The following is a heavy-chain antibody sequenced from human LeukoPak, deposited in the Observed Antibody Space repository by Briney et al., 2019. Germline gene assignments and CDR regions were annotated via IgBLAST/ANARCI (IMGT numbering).Heavy chain of an antibody. V-gene: IGHV4-61*08. CDR2: IYYSGST. CDR3: ARTYCSGGSCHDAFDI. J-gene: IGHJ3*02. CDR1: GGSISSGGYY. Sequence: SETLSLTCTVSGGSISSGGYYWSWIRQLPGTGLEWIGYIYYSGSTNYNPSLKSRVTISVDTSKNQFSLKLSSVTAADTAVYYCARTYCSGGSCHDAFDIWGQGTMVTVSS. D-gene: IGHD2-15*01.